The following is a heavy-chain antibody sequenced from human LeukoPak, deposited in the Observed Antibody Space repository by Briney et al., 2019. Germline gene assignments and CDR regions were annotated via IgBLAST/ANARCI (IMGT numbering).Heavy chain of an antibody. Sequence: GGSLRLSCAVSGLTVSVNYMTWVRQAPGKGLEWVSVIYAGGSTIHAGSVRDRFTLSRDNSKNTLYLQMNNLRTEDTAVYYCARDTPWDSFDYWGQGTLVIVSS. V-gene: IGHV3-53*01. D-gene: IGHD1-26*01. CDR1: GLTVSVNY. CDR2: IYAGGST. CDR3: ARDTPWDSFDY. J-gene: IGHJ4*02.